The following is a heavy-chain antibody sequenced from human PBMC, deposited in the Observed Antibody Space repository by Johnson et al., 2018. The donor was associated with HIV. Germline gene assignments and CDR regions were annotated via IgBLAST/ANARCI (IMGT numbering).Heavy chain of an antibody. J-gene: IGHJ3*02. CDR1: GFTFSSFA. V-gene: IGHV3-30-3*01. D-gene: IGHD3-22*01. CDR2: ISYDGSNK. Sequence: QVQLVESGGGVVQPGTSLRLSCAASGFTFSSFAMHWVRQAPGKGLEWMAFISYDGSNKYFTDSVGGRFTISRDNSKNTLFLQMNSLRAEDTAVYYCVRRFYDSSAFDIWGQGTLVTVSS. CDR3: VRRFYDSSAFDI.